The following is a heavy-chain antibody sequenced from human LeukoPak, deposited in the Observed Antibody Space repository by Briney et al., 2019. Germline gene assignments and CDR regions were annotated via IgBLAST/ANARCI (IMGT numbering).Heavy chain of an antibody. D-gene: IGHD3-9*01. Sequence: SLRLSCAASGFTFSSYAMHWVRQPPGKGLEWIGEIYHSGSTNYNPSLKSRVTISVDKSKNQFSLKLSSVTAADTAVYYCAREPLRYFDWLLDYWGQGTLVTVSS. CDR2: IYHSGST. V-gene: IGHV4-4*02. CDR1: GFTFSSYA. CDR3: AREPLRYFDWLLDY. J-gene: IGHJ4*02.